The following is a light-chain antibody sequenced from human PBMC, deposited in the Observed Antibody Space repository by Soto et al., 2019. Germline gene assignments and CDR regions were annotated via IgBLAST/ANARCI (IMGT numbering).Light chain of an antibody. CDR1: QSVSSR. CDR3: QQYSIWRT. Sequence: EIVMTQSPATLSVSPGERATLSCRASQSVSSRLAWYQQKRGQAPRLLIYDASTRATGIPARFSGSGSGTEFNLTISSLQSEDFAVYYCQQYSIWRTFGQGTKVDIK. CDR2: DAS. V-gene: IGKV3-15*01. J-gene: IGKJ1*01.